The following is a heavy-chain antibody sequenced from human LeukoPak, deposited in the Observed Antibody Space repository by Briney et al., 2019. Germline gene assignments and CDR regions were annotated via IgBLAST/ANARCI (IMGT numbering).Heavy chain of an antibody. V-gene: IGHV3-53*01. CDR2: IYTGGNT. J-gene: IGHJ4*02. D-gene: IGHD3-22*01. CDR3: ARGDDSGYCDYFDY. Sequence: GGSLRLSCAASGFTVDSNYLSWVRQAPGKGLEWVSTIYTGGNTYYAASVKGRFTISRDFSKNTVFLHMNSLRAEDTAMYYCARGDDSGYCDYFDYWGQGALVTVSS. CDR1: GFTVDSNY.